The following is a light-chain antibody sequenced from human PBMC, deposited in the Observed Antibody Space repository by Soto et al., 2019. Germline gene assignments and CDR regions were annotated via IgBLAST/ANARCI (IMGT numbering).Light chain of an antibody. J-gene: IGKJ5*01. V-gene: IGKV1D-13*01. CDR2: DAS. Sequence: AIQLTQSQSSLSASVGYRVTITCRASQGISSALAWYQQKPGKAPKLLIYDASSLESGVPSRFIGSGSGTEFTLTISSLQPEDFATYYCHQFNNYPITFGQGTRLEIK. CDR1: QGISSA. CDR3: HQFNNYPIT.